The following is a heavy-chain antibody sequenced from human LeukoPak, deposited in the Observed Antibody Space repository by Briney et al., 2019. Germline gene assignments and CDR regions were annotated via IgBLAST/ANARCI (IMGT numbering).Heavy chain of an antibody. Sequence: GGSLILSCAASGFTFSNYWMSWVRQAPGRGLEWVANIKPDGSAQYYVDSVKGRFTISRDNAKNSLYLQMNSLRVEDTAVYYCARGGGRDPFNVAYWGQGTLVTVSS. CDR1: GFTFSNYW. CDR3: ARGGGRDPFNVAY. J-gene: IGHJ4*02. D-gene: IGHD3-10*01. V-gene: IGHV3-7*04. CDR2: IKPDGSAQ.